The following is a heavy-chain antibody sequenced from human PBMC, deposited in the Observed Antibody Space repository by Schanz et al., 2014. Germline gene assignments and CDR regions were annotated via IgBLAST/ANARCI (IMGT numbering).Heavy chain of an antibody. CDR3: AKIWKAHHLTGRPGWSDGMDV. CDR1: GFTVSNNY. CDR2: IASGGSHT. D-gene: IGHD3-3*01. V-gene: IGHV3-23*04. Sequence: EVQLVESGGGLVQPGGSLRLSCAASGFTVSNNYMSWVRQAPGKGLECVSTIASGGSHTFYADSVTGRFTISGDNSKNTLFLQMNSLRVEDTAIYYCAKIWKAHHLTGRPGWSDGMDVWGQGTTV. J-gene: IGHJ6*02.